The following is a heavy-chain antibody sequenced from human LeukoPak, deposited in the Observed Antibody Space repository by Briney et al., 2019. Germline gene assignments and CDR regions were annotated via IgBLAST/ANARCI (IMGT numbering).Heavy chain of an antibody. CDR2: IRHDGSDE. CDR1: GFNFNTFG. D-gene: IGHD3-10*01. V-gene: IGHV3-30*02. CDR3: AKQIDGSGTFLYPKYFDY. Sequence: GGSLRLSCATSGFNFNTFGMHWVRQTPGKGLEWVAFIRHDGSDEYYTDSVKGRFTLSRDNSQSTLYLQMNSLRTGDTAIYYCAKQIDGSGTFLYPKYFDYWGQGTLVTVSS. J-gene: IGHJ4*02.